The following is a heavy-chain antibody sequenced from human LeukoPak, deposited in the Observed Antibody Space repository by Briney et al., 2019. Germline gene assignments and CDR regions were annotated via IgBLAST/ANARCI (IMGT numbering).Heavy chain of an antibody. CDR3: ARVDTVMAYYFDL. CDR1: GFTVSTNR. CDR2: IYSGGTT. D-gene: IGHD5-18*01. Sequence: PGRSLRLSCAASGFTVSTNRMTWVRQAPGKGLEWVSTIYSGGTTYYADSVMGRFTISRHNSRNTLYLQMNSLRAEDTAVYYCARVDTVMAYYFDLWGQGTLVTVSS. J-gene: IGHJ4*02. V-gene: IGHV3-53*04.